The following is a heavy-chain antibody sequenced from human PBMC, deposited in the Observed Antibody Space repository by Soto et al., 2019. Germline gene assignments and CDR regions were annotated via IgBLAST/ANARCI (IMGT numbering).Heavy chain of an antibody. V-gene: IGHV4-4*07. CDR3: ARNLLPATNGSFDI. J-gene: IGHJ3*02. CDR1: GGSISSYY. D-gene: IGHD2-8*01. Sequence: HVQLQESGPGLVKPSETLSLTCTVSGGSISSYYWVWIRQPAGKGLEWIGRIYTSGSTNDNPSLKSRVTMSLDTSQNQFSLKLSSVTDADTAVYYCARNLLPATNGSFDIWGQGTMVTVSS. CDR2: IYTSGST.